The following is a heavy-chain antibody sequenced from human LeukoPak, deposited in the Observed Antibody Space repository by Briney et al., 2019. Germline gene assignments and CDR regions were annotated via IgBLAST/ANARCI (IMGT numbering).Heavy chain of an antibody. Sequence: GRSLRLSCAASGFTFSSYGMHWVRQAPGKGLEWVAVISYDGSNKYYADSVKGRFTISRDNSKNTLYLQMNSLRAEDTAVYYCAKDLVRLWFGELVDYWCQGTLVTVSS. D-gene: IGHD3-10*01. CDR1: GFTFSSYG. V-gene: IGHV3-30*18. CDR3: AKDLVRLWFGELVDY. J-gene: IGHJ4*02. CDR2: ISYDGSNK.